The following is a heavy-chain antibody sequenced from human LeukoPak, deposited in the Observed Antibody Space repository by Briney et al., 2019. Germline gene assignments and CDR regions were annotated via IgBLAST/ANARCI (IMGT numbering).Heavy chain of an antibody. CDR3: ARDDTGSSWYNAFDI. J-gene: IGHJ3*02. CDR1: GGSITSDGYY. CDR2: IYYSGST. V-gene: IGHV4-30-4*08. D-gene: IGHD6-13*01. Sequence: SETLSLTCTVSGGSITSDGYYWSWTRHHPGKGLEWIGYIYYSGSTYYNPSLKSRVTISVDTSKNQFSLKLSSVTAADTAVYYCARDDTGSSWYNAFDIWGQGTMVTVSS.